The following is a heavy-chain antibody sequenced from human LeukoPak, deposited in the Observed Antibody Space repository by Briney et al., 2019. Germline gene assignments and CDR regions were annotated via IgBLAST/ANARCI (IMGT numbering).Heavy chain of an antibody. Sequence: SETLSLTCTVSGGSFSGSSYYWSWIRQPAGKGLEWIGRIYTSGSTNYNPSLKSRVTISGDTSKNQFSLRLSSVTAADTAAYYCARASYSYDINGWVPFDYWGQGTLVTVSS. CDR2: IYTSGST. D-gene: IGHD3-22*01. J-gene: IGHJ4*02. V-gene: IGHV4-61*02. CDR1: GGSFSGSSYY. CDR3: ARASYSYDINGWVPFDY.